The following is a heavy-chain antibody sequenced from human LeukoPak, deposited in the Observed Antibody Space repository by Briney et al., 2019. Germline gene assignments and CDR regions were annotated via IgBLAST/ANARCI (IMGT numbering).Heavy chain of an antibody. V-gene: IGHV3-20*04. Sequence: GGSLRLSCAASGFTFEGHGMSWVRQGPGKGLEWVSGINWDGSTTTYAESVRGRFTISRDNAKNSLYLQMNSLRVDDTALYYCARRTRGPDAFDIWGQGTLVTVSS. CDR1: GFTFEGHG. CDR3: ARRTRGPDAFDI. D-gene: IGHD3/OR15-3a*01. J-gene: IGHJ3*02. CDR2: INWDGSTT.